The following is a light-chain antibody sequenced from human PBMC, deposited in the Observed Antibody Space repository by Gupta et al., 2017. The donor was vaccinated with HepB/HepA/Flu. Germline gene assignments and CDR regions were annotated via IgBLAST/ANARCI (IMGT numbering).Light chain of an antibody. V-gene: IGLV3-21*04. CDR1: NIGSKS. Sequence: SYGPTQRPSVSVAPVETARMTCGGNNIGSKSVHWHQLKPCQPPDLVIQFDGDRPSGIPERFSGHNYGNTATLSFSGVEAGDEADYYCQVWDTGSDHVVFGGGTKLTVL. CDR2: FDG. J-gene: IGLJ2*01. CDR3: QVWDTGSDHVV.